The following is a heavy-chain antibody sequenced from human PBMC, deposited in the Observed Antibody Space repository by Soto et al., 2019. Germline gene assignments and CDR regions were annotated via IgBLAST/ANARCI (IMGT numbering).Heavy chain of an antibody. D-gene: IGHD3-10*01. CDR1: GGTFSSYA. CDR2: IIPMYGPA. Sequence: QVPLVQSGAEVKKPGSSVTVSCKASGGTFSSYAIHWVRQAPGQGLEWMGGIIPMYGPAKYAQRFQGIVTITADESTTTVYMELTSLTSQDTAVYYCARVTSMVRGVIDNWFDPWGHGTRVTVSS. J-gene: IGHJ5*02. CDR3: ARVTSMVRGVIDNWFDP. V-gene: IGHV1-69*01.